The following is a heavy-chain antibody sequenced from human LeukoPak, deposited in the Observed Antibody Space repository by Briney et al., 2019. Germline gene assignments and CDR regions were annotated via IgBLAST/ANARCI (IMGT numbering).Heavy chain of an antibody. D-gene: IGHD6-13*01. V-gene: IGHV3-48*03. J-gene: IGHJ6*02. Sequence: GGSLRLSCAASGFTFSSYEMNWVRQAPGKGLEWVSYISSSGSTIYYADSVKGRFTISRDNAKNSLYLQMNSLRAEDTAVYYCARDLIERSSSWPRHYYYYYGMDVWGQGTTVTVSS. CDR2: ISSSGSTI. CDR1: GFTFSSYE. CDR3: ARDLIERSSSWPRHYYYYYGMDV.